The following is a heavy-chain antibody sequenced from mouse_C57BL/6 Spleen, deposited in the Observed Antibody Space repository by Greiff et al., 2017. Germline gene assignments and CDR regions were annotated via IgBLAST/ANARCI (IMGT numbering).Heavy chain of an antibody. CDR2: IDPSDSYT. CDR3: ARFTPIYYYGIGAMDY. D-gene: IGHD1-1*01. V-gene: IGHV1-59*01. CDR1: GYTFTSYW. Sequence: VQLQQSGAELVRPGTSVKLSCKASGYTFTSYWMHWVKQRPGQGLEWIGVIDPSDSYTNYNQKFKGKATLTVDTSSSTAYMQLSSLTSEDSAVYYCARFTPIYYYGIGAMDYWGQGTSVTVSS. J-gene: IGHJ4*01.